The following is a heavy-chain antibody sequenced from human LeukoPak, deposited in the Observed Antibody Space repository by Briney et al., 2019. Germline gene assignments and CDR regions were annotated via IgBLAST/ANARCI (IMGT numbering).Heavy chain of an antibody. V-gene: IGHV3-21*01. Sequence: GGSLRLSCAASGFTFSSYSMNWVRQAPGKGLEWVSSISSSSSYIYYADSVKGRFTISRDNSKNTLYLQMNSLRAEDTAVYYCARERQWLASSGMDVWGQGTTVTVSS. CDR3: ARERQWLASSGMDV. J-gene: IGHJ6*02. CDR1: GFTFSSYS. D-gene: IGHD6-19*01. CDR2: ISSSSSYI.